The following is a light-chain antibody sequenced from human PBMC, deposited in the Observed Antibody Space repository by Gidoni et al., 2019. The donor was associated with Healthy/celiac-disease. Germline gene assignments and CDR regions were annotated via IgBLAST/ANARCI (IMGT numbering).Light chain of an antibody. J-gene: IGKJ1*01. CDR3: QQVYSTPET. V-gene: IGKV1-39*01. CDR2: AAS. CDR1: QSISSY. Sequence: DIQMTQSPSPLSASVGDRVTITCRASQSISSYLNRYQQKPGKAPKLLIYAASSLQSGVPSRFSGSGSGTDFTLTISSLQPEDFATYYCQQVYSTPETFGQGTKVEIK.